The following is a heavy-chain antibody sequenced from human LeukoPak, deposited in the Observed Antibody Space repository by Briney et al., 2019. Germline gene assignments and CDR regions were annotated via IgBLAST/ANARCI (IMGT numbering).Heavy chain of an antibody. J-gene: IGHJ4*02. Sequence: ASVKVSCKASGYPFTSYYMHWVRQAPGRGLEWIGVINPSGGSTSYAQMFQGRVTMTRDTSTSTVYMELSSLRSEDTAVYYCTRGHMITFGGVVVLDYWGQGTLVTVSS. CDR1: GYPFTSYY. D-gene: IGHD3-16*02. CDR2: INPSGGST. V-gene: IGHV1-46*01. CDR3: TRGHMITFGGVVVLDY.